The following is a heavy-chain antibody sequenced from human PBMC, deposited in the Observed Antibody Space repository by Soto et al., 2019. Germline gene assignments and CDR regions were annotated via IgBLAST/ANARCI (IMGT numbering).Heavy chain of an antibody. CDR2: INAYNGNT. D-gene: IGHD6-13*01. CDR3: ARDAAAGLNDC. CDR1: GYTFTNYG. Sequence: QVQLVQSGAEVKKPGASVKVSCKASGYTFTNYGISWVRQAPGQGLEWMGWINAYNGNTKSAQKLQGRVTLTTDTSTSTAYMELRSMRSDDTAVSYCARDAAAGLNDCWGQGTLVTVSS. V-gene: IGHV1-18*01. J-gene: IGHJ4*02.